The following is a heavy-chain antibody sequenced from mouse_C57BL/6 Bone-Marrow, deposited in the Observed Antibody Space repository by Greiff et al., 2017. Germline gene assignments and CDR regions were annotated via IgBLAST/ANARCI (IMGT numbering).Heavy chain of an antibody. V-gene: IGHV1-52*01. CDR3: ARRDYGSSYGYFDV. J-gene: IGHJ1*03. Sequence: QVQLQQSGAELVRPGSSVKLSCKASGYTFTSYWMHWVKQRPIQGLEWIGNIDPSDSATHYNQKFKDKATLTVDKSSSTAYMQLSSLTSEDSAVYYCARRDYGSSYGYFDVWGTGTTVTVSS. D-gene: IGHD1-1*01. CDR2: IDPSDSAT. CDR1: GYTFTSYW.